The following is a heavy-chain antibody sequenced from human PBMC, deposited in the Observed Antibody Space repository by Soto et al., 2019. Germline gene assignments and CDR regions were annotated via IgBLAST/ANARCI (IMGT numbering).Heavy chain of an antibody. V-gene: IGHV3-30*18. CDR1: GFTFTSYG. J-gene: IGHJ6*02. D-gene: IGHD5-18*01. CDR2: ILHDGSNT. Sequence: QVQLVESGGGVVQPGRSLRLSCAASGFTFTSYGMHWVRQAPGKGLEWVALILHDGSNTYYADSVKGRFTISRDNSKNTMYLKMNCLRAEDTAVYYCAKSRDGYSFYFYYGMDVWGPGTTVTVSS. CDR3: AKSRDGYSFYFYYGMDV.